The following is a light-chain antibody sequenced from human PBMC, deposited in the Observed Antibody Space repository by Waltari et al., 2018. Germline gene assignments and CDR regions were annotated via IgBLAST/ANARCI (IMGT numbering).Light chain of an antibody. CDR3: QNYNSAPLT. CDR2: AAS. J-gene: IGKJ3*01. Sequence: DIQMTQSPSSLSAFVGDRVTITCRASQGIRNYLAWHQQKPGKVPKLLIYAASSLQSGVPSRFSGSGSGTDFTLTISSFQPEDVATYYCQNYNSAPLTFGPGTKVDI. V-gene: IGKV1-27*01. CDR1: QGIRNY.